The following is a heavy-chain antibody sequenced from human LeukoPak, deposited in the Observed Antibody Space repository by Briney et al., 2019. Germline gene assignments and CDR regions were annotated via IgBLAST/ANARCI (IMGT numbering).Heavy chain of an antibody. Sequence: PSGGSLKLSCDASGFTFRNYEMNWVRQAPGKGLEWVAFIRYDGSNKYYADSVKGRFTISRDNSKNTLYLQMNSLRAEDTAVYYCAKDLAWDTALDYWGQGTLVTVSS. CDR2: IRYDGSNK. CDR1: GFTFRNYE. V-gene: IGHV3-30*02. CDR3: AKDLAWDTALDY. D-gene: IGHD5-18*01. J-gene: IGHJ4*02.